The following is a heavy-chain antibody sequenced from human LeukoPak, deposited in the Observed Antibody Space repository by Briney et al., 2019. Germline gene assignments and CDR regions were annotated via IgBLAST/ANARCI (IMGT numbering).Heavy chain of an antibody. Sequence: GGSLRLSCAASGFIFSSYGMHWVRQAPGKGLEWVAVIWYDGSNKYYADSVKGRFTISRDNSKNTLYLQMNSLRAEDTAVYYCARDPQIGAEYFQHWGQGTLVTVSS. CDR2: IWYDGSNK. J-gene: IGHJ1*01. CDR1: GFIFSSYG. V-gene: IGHV3-33*01. D-gene: IGHD3-22*01. CDR3: ARDPQIGAEYFQH.